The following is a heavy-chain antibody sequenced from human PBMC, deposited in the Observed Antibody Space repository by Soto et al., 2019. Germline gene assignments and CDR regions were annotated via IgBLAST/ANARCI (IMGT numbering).Heavy chain of an antibody. J-gene: IGHJ4*02. CDR1: GGSISSSSYY. CDR2: IYYSGST. Sequence: SETLSLTCTVSGGSISSSSYYWGWIRQPPGKGLEWIGSIYYSGSTYYNPSPKSRVTISVDTSKNQFSLKLSSVTAADTAVYYCARQHSTVTTGYYFDYWGQGTLVTVSS. V-gene: IGHV4-39*01. D-gene: IGHD4-17*01. CDR3: ARQHSTVTTGYYFDY.